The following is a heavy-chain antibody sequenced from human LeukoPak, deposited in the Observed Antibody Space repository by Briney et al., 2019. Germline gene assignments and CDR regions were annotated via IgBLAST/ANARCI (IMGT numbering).Heavy chain of an antibody. CDR3: ARSRSGTYYNADV. CDR2: ITSSSSYI. CDR1: GFTFSTYN. V-gene: IGHV3-21*06. Sequence: GGSLRLSCAASGFTFSTYNMNWVRQAPGKGLEWVSSITSSSSYIYYADSVKGRFTISRDNSLYLQMSSLRAEDTAVYYCARSRSGTYYNADVWGKGTTVTISS. D-gene: IGHD3-10*01. J-gene: IGHJ6*04.